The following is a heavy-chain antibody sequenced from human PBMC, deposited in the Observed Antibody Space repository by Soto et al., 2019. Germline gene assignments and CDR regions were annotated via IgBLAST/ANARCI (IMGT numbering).Heavy chain of an antibody. V-gene: IGHV4-39*01. CDR3: ARHRLWFGELFYFDY. CDR1: GGSISSSSYY. CDR2: IYYSGST. D-gene: IGHD3-10*01. J-gene: IGHJ4*02. Sequence: QLQLQESGPGLVKPSETLSLTCTVSGGSISSSSYYWGWIRQPPGKGLEWIGSIYYSGSTYYNPSLKSRVTISVDTSKNQFSLKLSSVTAADTAVYYCARHRLWFGELFYFDYWGQGTLVTVSS.